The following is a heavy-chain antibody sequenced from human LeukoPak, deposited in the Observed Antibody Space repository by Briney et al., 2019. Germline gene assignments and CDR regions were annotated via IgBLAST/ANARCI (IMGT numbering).Heavy chain of an antibody. CDR3: ARTSDTAMVGNFDY. Sequence: PSETLSLTCTVSGGSISNTDYYWGWIRQPPGKGLEWIGSIYYSGSTYYNPSLKSRVTISVDTSKNQVSLKLSSVTAADTAVYYCARTSDTAMVGNFDYWGQGTLVTVSS. CDR1: GGSISNTDYY. CDR2: IYYSGST. D-gene: IGHD5-18*01. V-gene: IGHV4-39*01. J-gene: IGHJ4*02.